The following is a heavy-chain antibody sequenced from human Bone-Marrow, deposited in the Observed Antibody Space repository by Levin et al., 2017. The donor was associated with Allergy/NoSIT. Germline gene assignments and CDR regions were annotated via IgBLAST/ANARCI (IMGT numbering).Heavy chain of an antibody. D-gene: IGHD6-6*01. CDR2: IYPGDSDT. CDR1: GYTFDRYW. V-gene: IGHV5-51*01. Sequence: LGESLKISCQGSGYTFDRYWIAWVRQMPGKGLEWMGIIYPGDSDTTYSPSFQGHVIMSVDKSTRTAYLQWTALKASDTAMYFCAATTLMGIRSSYGSWGQGTLVIVSS. J-gene: IGHJ5*02. CDR3: AATTLMGIRSSYGS.